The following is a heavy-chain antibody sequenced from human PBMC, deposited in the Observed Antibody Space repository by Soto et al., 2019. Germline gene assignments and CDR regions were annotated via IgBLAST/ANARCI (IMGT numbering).Heavy chain of an antibody. V-gene: IGHV1-18*01. J-gene: IGHJ4*02. CDR1: GYTFINYH. CDR2: INTYNGMT. CDR3: AKSPRGEMATD. Sequence: QVQLVQSGGEVKKPGASVTVSCKASGYTFINYHITWVRQAPGQGLEWMAWINTYNGMTDYAQRFQGRVTMTRDTSTSTAYMELRNLASDATAVYFCAKSPRGEMATDWGQGTLVTVSS. D-gene: IGHD5-12*01.